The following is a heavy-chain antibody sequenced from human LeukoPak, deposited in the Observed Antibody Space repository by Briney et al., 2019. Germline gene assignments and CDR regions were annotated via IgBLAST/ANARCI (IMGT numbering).Heavy chain of an antibody. D-gene: IGHD1-26*01. V-gene: IGHV3-48*04. Sequence: PGGSLRLSCAASGFTFSSYSMNWVRQAPGKGLEWVSYISSSSSTIYYADSVKGRFTISRDNAKNSLYLQMNSLRAEDTAVYYCARDGVGGSYYVRSFDCWGQGTLVTVSS. CDR1: GFTFSSYS. CDR3: ARDGVGGSYYVRSFDC. CDR2: ISSSSSTI. J-gene: IGHJ4*02.